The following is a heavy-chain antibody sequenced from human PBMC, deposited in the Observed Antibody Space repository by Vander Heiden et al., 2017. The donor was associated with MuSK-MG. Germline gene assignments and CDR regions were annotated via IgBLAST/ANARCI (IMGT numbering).Heavy chain of an antibody. J-gene: IGHJ4*02. CDR3: ARLKYYDILTGYNYFDD. Sequence: EVQLVQSGAEVKKPGEYLKISCKGSGYSFTSYWIGWVRQMPGKGLEWMGIIYPGDSDTRYSPSFQGQVTISADKSISTAYLQWSSLKASDTAMYYCARLKYYDILTGYNYFDDWGQGTLVTVSS. CDR2: IYPGDSDT. D-gene: IGHD3-9*01. V-gene: IGHV5-51*01. CDR1: GYSFTSYW.